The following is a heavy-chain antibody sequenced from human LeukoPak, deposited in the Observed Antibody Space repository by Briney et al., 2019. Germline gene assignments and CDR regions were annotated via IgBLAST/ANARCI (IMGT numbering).Heavy chain of an antibody. Sequence: SETLSLTCAVYGGSFSGYYWSWIRQPPGKGLEWIGEINHSGSTNYNPSLKSRVTISVDTSKNQFSLKLSSVTAADTAVYYCAKYSGSYSFDYWGRGTLVTVSS. CDR3: AKYSGSYSFDY. D-gene: IGHD1-26*01. J-gene: IGHJ4*02. V-gene: IGHV4-34*01. CDR1: GGSFSGYY. CDR2: INHSGST.